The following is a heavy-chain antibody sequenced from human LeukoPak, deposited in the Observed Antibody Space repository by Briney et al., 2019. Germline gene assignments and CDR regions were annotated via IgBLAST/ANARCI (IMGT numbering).Heavy chain of an antibody. Sequence: GGPLRLSCAASGFTFSSYEMNWVRQAPGKGLEWVSYISSSGSTIYYADSVKGRFTISRDNAKNSLYLQMNSLRAEDTAVYYCAKVKSGYDNGGFYYWGQGTLVTVSS. J-gene: IGHJ4*02. CDR3: AKVKSGYDNGGFYY. V-gene: IGHV3-48*03. CDR2: ISSSGSTI. CDR1: GFTFSSYE. D-gene: IGHD5-12*01.